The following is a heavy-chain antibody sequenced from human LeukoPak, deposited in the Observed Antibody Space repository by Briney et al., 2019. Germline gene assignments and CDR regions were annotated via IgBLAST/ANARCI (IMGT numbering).Heavy chain of an antibody. J-gene: IGHJ4*02. CDR2: ISYDGNMK. V-gene: IGHV3-33*01. CDR3: ARDVTSTWYDE. Sequence: TGRSLRLSCAASGXTFSSYGMHWVRQAPGKGLEWVALISYDGNMKYYADSVKGRFTISRDNSKNTLYLQMTSLRAEVTAVYYCARDVTSTWYDEWGQGTLVIVSS. CDR1: GXTFSSYG. D-gene: IGHD2-15*01.